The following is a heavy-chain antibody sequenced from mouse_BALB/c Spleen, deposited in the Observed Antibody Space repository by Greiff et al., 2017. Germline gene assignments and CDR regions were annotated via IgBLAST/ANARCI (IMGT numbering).Heavy chain of an antibody. Sequence: EVKLVESGGGLVQPGGSLKLSCAASGFTFSSYTMSWVRQTPEKRLEWVAYISNGGGSTYYPDTVKGRFTISRDNAKNTLYLQMSSLKSEDTAMYYCARGLVSFDYWGQGTTLTVSS. CDR3: ARGLVSFDY. J-gene: IGHJ2*01. V-gene: IGHV5-12-2*01. CDR1: GFTFSSYT. D-gene: IGHD2-10*02. CDR2: ISNGGGST.